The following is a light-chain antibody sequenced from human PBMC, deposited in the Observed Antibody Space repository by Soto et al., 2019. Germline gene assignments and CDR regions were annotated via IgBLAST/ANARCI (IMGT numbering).Light chain of an antibody. CDR1: SSDVGRYNY. Sequence: QSVLTQPASVSGSPGQSITISCTGTSSDVGRYNYVSWYQQHPGKGPKLIIYEVRNRPSGISSRFSGSRSGNTASLTISGLQPEDEGDYYCSAYTARSTLVFGGGTKVTVL. J-gene: IGLJ3*02. CDR3: SAYTARSTLV. CDR2: EVR. V-gene: IGLV2-14*01.